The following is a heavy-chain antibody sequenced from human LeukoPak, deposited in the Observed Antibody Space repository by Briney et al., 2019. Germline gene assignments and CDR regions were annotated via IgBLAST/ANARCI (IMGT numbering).Heavy chain of an antibody. V-gene: IGHV3-23*01. D-gene: IGHD1-26*01. CDR2: IVSTGDTT. CDR3: ANEGGSYTKGWN. Sequence: GGSLRLFCAASGFIFSSYGMRWFRQAPGKGLEWVSSIVSTGDTTYYADSVKGRFTISRDNSENTLYLRMSSLRVVDTAVYYCANEGGSYTKGWNWGQGTMVTVSS. J-gene: IGHJ3*01. CDR1: GFIFSSYG.